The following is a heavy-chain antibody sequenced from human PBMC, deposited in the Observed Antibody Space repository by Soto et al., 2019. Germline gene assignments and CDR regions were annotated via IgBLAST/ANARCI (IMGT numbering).Heavy chain of an antibody. D-gene: IGHD2-15*01. CDR2: IYYSGST. V-gene: IGHV4-31*03. Sequence: PSETLSLTCTVSGGSISSGGYYWSWIRQHPGKGLEWIGYIYYSGSTYYNPSLKSRVTISVDTSKNQFSLTLSSVTAADTAVYYCATLPPRIEVTVLPIPTWGQGTLVTVSS. J-gene: IGHJ5*02. CDR1: GGSISSGGYY. CDR3: ATLPPRIEVTVLPIPT.